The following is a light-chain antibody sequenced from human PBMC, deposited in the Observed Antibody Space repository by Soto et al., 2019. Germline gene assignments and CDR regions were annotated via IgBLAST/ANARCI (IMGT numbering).Light chain of an antibody. Sequence: DIQMTQSPSTLSAFVGARVSVTCRASQSISTWLAWYQQKPGQAPKLLIYRASSLQSGVPSRFSGSGSGTEFTLTISSLQTDDFATYYCLQYDNYWTFGQGTKVEIK. CDR1: QSISTW. J-gene: IGKJ1*01. CDR2: RAS. V-gene: IGKV1-5*03. CDR3: LQYDNYWT.